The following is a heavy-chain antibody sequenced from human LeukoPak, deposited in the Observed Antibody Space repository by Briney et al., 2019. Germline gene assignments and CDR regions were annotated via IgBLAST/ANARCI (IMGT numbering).Heavy chain of an antibody. D-gene: IGHD3-22*01. CDR1: GYSIRGGYY. J-gene: IGHJ6*03. V-gene: IGHV4-38-2*02. CDR2: MYYSGST. Sequence: SETLSLTCTVTGYSIRGGYYWGWIRQAPGKGLEWIGNMYYSGSTYYSLSLQSRVTLSVDTSKNQFSLKLSSVTAADTAVYYCARSGSGGTGATSYYYNYYMDVWGKGTTVTISS. CDR3: ARSGSGGTGATSYYYNYYMDV.